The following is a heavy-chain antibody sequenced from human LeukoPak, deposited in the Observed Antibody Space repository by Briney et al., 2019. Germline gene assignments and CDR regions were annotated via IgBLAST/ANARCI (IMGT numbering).Heavy chain of an antibody. J-gene: IGHJ4*02. CDR2: IYYSGST. V-gene: IGHV4-31*03. Sequence: SQTLSLTCTVSGGSISSGGYYWSWIRQHPGKGLEWIGYIYYSGSTYYNPSLKSRVTISVDTSKNQFSLKLSSVAAADTAVYYCARDGIVGATSGLGYWGQGTLVTVSS. CDR3: ARDGIVGATSGLGY. CDR1: GGSISSGGYY. D-gene: IGHD1-26*01.